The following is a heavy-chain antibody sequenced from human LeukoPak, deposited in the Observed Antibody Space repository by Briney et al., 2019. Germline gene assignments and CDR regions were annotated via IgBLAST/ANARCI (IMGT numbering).Heavy chain of an antibody. CDR1: GFTFSDYW. V-gene: IGHV3-74*01. D-gene: IGHD4/OR15-4a*01. CDR2: INTDGSST. J-gene: IGHJ4*02. Sequence: GGSLRLSCAASGFTFSDYWIHWVRQAPGKGLVWVSHINTDGSSTSYADSVKGRFTISRDNAKNTLYLQMNSLRAEDTAVYYCAREVLTSDEGYLDYWGQGTLVTVSS. CDR3: AREVLTSDEGYLDY.